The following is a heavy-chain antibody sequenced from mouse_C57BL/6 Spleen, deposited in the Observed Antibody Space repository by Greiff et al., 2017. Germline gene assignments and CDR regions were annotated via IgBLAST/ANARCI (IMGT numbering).Heavy chain of an antibody. V-gene: IGHV1-69*01. J-gene: IGHJ4*01. CDR1: GYTFTSYW. Sequence: QVQLKQPGAELVMPGASVKLSCKASGYTFTSYWMHWVKQRPGQGLEWIGEIDPSDSYTNYNQKFKGKSTLTVDKSSSTAYMQLSSLTSEDSAVYYCARSPSRGAMDYWGQGTSVTVSS. CDR2: IDPSDSYT. CDR3: ARSPSRGAMDY.